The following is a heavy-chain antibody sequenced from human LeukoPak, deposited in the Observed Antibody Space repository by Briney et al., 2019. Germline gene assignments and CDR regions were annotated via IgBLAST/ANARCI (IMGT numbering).Heavy chain of an antibody. CDR1: GFTFSSYE. Sequence: PGGSLRLSCAASGFTFSSYEMNWVRQAPGKGLEWVSYISSSGSTTYYADSVKGRFTISRDNARNSLYLQMNTLRAEDTAVYSCARGADGVSSNSRGWFDPWGQGTLVTVSS. J-gene: IGHJ5*02. CDR3: ARGADGVSSNSRGWFDP. V-gene: IGHV3-48*03. CDR2: ISSSGSTT. D-gene: IGHD2-15*01.